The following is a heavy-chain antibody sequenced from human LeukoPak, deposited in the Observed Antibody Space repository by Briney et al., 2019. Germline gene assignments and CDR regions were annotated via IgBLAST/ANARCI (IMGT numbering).Heavy chain of an antibody. CDR2: IYYSGST. J-gene: IGHJ5*02. CDR1: GGSISSYY. Sequence: SETLSLTCTVSGGSISSYYWSWIRQPPGKGLEWIGYIYYSGSTNYNPSLKSRVTISVDTSKNQFSLKLSSVTAADTAVYYCARQGGSSGWHAPNWFDPWGQGTLVTVSS. CDR3: ARQGGSSGWHAPNWFDP. V-gene: IGHV4-59*08. D-gene: IGHD6-19*01.